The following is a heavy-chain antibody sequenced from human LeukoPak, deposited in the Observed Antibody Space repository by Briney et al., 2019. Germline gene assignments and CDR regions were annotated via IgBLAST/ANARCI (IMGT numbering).Heavy chain of an antibody. D-gene: IGHD3-22*01. Sequence: ASVKVSCKASGYTFTSNDINWVRQATGQGLEWMGWVNPNSGNTGYAQKFQGRVTMTRNTSINTAYMELSSLRSEDTALYYCARGRAYSSGPGFDYWAQGTLVTVSS. CDR3: ARGRAYSSGPGFDY. CDR2: VNPNSGNT. J-gene: IGHJ4*02. V-gene: IGHV1-8*01. CDR1: GYTFTSND.